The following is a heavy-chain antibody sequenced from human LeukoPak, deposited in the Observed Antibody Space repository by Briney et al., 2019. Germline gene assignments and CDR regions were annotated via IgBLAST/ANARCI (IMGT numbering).Heavy chain of an antibody. CDR3: ARGGYYDFWSGQNWFDP. Sequence: SETLSLTCTVFGGSISSYYWSWIRQPPGKGLEWIGYIYYSGSTNYNPSLKSRVTISVDTSKNQFSLKLSSVTAADTAVYYCARGGYYDFWSGQNWFDPWGQGTLVTVSS. D-gene: IGHD3-3*01. CDR1: GGSISSYY. J-gene: IGHJ5*02. V-gene: IGHV4-59*01. CDR2: IYYSGST.